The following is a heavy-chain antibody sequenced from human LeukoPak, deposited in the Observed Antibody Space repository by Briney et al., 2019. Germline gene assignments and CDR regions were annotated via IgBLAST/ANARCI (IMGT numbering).Heavy chain of an antibody. V-gene: IGHV1-2*02. D-gene: IGHD6-13*01. CDR1: GSTFTGYY. CDR2: INPNSGGT. CDR3: AIDYRKSSSRLLDP. J-gene: IGHJ5*02. Sequence: ASVKVSFKASGSTFTGYYMHWVRQAPGQGLGWMGWINPNSGGTNYAQKFQGRVTMTRDTSISTAYMELSRLRSDDTAVYYCAIDYRKSSSRLLDPWGQGTLVTVSS.